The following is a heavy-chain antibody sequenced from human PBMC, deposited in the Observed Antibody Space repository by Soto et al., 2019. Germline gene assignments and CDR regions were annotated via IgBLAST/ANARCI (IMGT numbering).Heavy chain of an antibody. CDR1: GFMLSTYS. V-gene: IGHV3-48*01. CDR2: ISSGGRNT. Sequence: AGGSLRLSCTASGFMLSTYSMNWVRQAPGGGLEWIAYISSGGRNTYYADSVKGRLTISRDNAENSLYLQMNSLRAEDTAVYYCAREWSYFDYWGQGTLVTVSS. D-gene: IGHD3-3*01. CDR3: AREWSYFDY. J-gene: IGHJ4*02.